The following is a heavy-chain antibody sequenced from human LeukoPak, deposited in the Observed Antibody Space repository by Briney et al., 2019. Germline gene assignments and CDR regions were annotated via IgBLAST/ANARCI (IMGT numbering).Heavy chain of an antibody. CDR1: GFTFSSYA. D-gene: IGHD3-10*01. Sequence: PGGSLRLSCAASGFTFSSYAMSWVRQAPGKGLEWVSAISDSGGSTYYADSVKGRFTISRDNSKNTLYLQMNSLRAEDTAVYYCAKDTMVREVMSDFDYWGQGTLVTVSS. J-gene: IGHJ4*02. CDR2: ISDSGGST. CDR3: AKDTMVREVMSDFDY. V-gene: IGHV3-23*01.